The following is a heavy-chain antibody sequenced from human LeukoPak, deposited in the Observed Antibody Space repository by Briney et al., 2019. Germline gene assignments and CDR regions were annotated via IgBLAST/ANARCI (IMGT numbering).Heavy chain of an antibody. D-gene: IGHD2/OR15-2a*01. Sequence: GGSLRLSCAGSGFPFSSHGMNWVRQAPGKGLEWVSGISPGGGPTYYAESVKGRFTISRDNAKNTLYLQMNSLRAEDTAVYYCARDWFHAIDYWGQGTLVTVSS. J-gene: IGHJ4*02. V-gene: IGHV3-23*01. CDR2: ISPGGGPT. CDR1: GFPFSSHG. CDR3: ARDWFHAIDY.